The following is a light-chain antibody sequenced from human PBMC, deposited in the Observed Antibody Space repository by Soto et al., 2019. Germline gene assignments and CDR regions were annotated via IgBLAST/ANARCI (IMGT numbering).Light chain of an antibody. CDR1: QSVSSSY. CDR2: GAS. J-gene: IGKJ1*01. Sequence: EIVLTQSPGTLSLSPGERATLSCRASQSVSSSYLAWYQQKPGQAPRLLIYGASSRATGIPGRFSGSGSGTDFTLTISRLEPEDFAVYYCQQRSDWPWTFGQGTKVEIK. V-gene: IGKV3D-20*02. CDR3: QQRSDWPWT.